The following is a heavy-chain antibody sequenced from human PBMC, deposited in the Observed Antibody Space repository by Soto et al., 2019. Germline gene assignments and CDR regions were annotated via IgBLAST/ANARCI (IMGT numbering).Heavy chain of an antibody. CDR3: ARIWYSSCKTTIDP. J-gene: IGHJ5*02. CDR1: GFSLSDPLMG. CDR2: IFSNDEK. V-gene: IGHV2-26*01. D-gene: IGHD6-19*01. Sequence: QVTLKESGPVLVKPTETLTLTCTVSGFSLSDPLMGVSWIRQPPGTALEWLAHIFSNDEKSYSTSLKSRLTISKDTSKSQVVLSMTNMGPVDTATYYCARIWYSSCKTTIDPWGQGTLVTVSS.